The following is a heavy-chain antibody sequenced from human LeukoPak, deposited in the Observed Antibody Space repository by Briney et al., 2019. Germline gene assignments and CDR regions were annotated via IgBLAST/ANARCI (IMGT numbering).Heavy chain of an antibody. CDR1: GFTFSSYS. D-gene: IGHD1-26*01. V-gene: IGHV3-21*01. J-gene: IGHJ6*02. Sequence: GGSLRLSCAASGFTFSSYSMNWVRQAPGKGLEWVSSISSGSSFIYYADSVKGRFTISRDNAKNSLYLQMNSLRAEDTAVYYCARGRRATGTDYYYYYGMDVWGQGTTVTVSS. CDR3: ARGRRATGTDYYYYYGMDV. CDR2: ISSGSSFI.